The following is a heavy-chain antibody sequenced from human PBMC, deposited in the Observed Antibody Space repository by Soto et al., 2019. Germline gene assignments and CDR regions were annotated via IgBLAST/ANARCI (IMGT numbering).Heavy chain of an antibody. CDR3: ATLHGEDIVVVVAASSPDAFDI. V-gene: IGHV1-24*01. Sequence: ASVKVSCKVSGYTLTELSMHWVRQAPGKGLEWMGGFDPEDGETIYAQKFQGRVTMTEDTSTDTAYMELSSLRSEDTAVYYCATLHGEDIVVVVAASSPDAFDIWGQGTMVTVSS. CDR1: GYTLTELS. D-gene: IGHD2-15*01. J-gene: IGHJ3*02. CDR2: FDPEDGET.